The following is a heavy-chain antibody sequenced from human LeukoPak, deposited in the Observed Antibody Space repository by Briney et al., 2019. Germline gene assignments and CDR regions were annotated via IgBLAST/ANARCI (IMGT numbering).Heavy chain of an antibody. J-gene: IGHJ4*02. CDR1: GVSISSSNW. D-gene: IGHD6-13*01. CDR2: IHHSGST. CDR3: ARVTTAGIYYFDY. Sequence: SETLSLTCAVSGVSISSSNWWNWVRQPPGKGLEWIGEIHHSGSTNYNPSLKSRVTISVDKSKNQFSLKVSSVTAADTAVYYCARVTTAGIYYFDYWGQGTLVTVSS. V-gene: IGHV4-4*02.